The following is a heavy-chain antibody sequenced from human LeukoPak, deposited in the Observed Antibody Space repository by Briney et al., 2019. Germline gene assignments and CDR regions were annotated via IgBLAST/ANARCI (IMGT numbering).Heavy chain of an antibody. V-gene: IGHV3-23*01. CDR1: GFTFSSYA. D-gene: IGHD3-22*01. J-gene: IGHJ3*02. Sequence: GGSLRLSCAASGFTFSSYAMSWVRQAPGKGLEWVSAISGSGGSTYYADSVKGRFTISRDNSTNTLYLQVNSLRAEDTAVYYCAKSPDSSPDAFDIWGQGTMVTVSS. CDR3: AKSPDSSPDAFDI. CDR2: ISGSGGST.